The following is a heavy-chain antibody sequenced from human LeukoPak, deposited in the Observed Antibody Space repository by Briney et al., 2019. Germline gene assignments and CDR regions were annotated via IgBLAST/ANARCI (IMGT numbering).Heavy chain of an antibody. CDR1: GGSISSYY. J-gene: IGHJ5*02. Sequence: SETLSLTCTVSGGSISSYYWSWIRQPPGKALEWIGYIYYSGSTNYNPSLKSRVTISVDTSKNQFSLKLSSVTAADTAVYYCARDKLVWGSYRYPGWFDPWGQGTLVTVSS. CDR2: IYYSGST. V-gene: IGHV4-59*12. D-gene: IGHD3-16*02. CDR3: ARDKLVWGSYRYPGWFDP.